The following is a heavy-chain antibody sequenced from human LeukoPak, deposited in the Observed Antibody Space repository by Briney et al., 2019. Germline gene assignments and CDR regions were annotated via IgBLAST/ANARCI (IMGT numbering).Heavy chain of an antibody. Sequence: PSETLSLTCAVYGGSFSGYYWSWIRQPPGKGLEWIGEINHSGSTNYNPSLKSRVTISVDTSKNQFSLKLSSVTAADTAVYYCARRGGCYRCRWFDPWGQGTLVTVSS. CDR2: INHSGST. CDR1: GGSFSGYY. V-gene: IGHV4-34*01. D-gene: IGHD3-16*01. J-gene: IGHJ5*02. CDR3: ARRGGCYRCRWFDP.